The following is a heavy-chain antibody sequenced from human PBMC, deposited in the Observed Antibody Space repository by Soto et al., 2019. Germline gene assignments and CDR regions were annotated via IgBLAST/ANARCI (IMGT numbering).Heavy chain of an antibody. Sequence: SETLSLTCTVSGVSISSYYWSWTRQPPGKGLEWIGSLYYTGRTYYSPSLKSRVTISVDTSKNHFSLNLTSVTAADTAVYYCARRLARGVIGWFDPWGQGTLVTVSS. D-gene: IGHD3-10*01. CDR2: LYYTGRT. J-gene: IGHJ5*02. CDR3: ARRLARGVIGWFDP. CDR1: GVSISSYY. V-gene: IGHV4-39*02.